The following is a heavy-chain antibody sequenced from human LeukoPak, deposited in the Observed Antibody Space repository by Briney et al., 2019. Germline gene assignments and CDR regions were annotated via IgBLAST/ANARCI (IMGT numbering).Heavy chain of an antibody. D-gene: IGHD6-19*01. CDR2: ISSSSSYI. J-gene: IGHJ3*02. CDR1: GFTFSSYS. Sequence: GGSQRLSCAASGFTFSSYSVNWVRQAPGKGLEWVSSISSSSSYIYYADSVKGRFTISRDNAKNSLYLQMNSLIAEDTAVYYCARDRWYSSGWQNDAIDICVQGTMVTVSS. CDR3: ARDRWYSSGWQNDAIDI. V-gene: IGHV3-21*01.